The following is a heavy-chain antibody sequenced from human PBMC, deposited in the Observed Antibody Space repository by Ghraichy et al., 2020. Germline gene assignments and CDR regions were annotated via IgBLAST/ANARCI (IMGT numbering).Heavy chain of an antibody. J-gene: IGHJ5*02. D-gene: IGHD2-21*02. CDR3: ARDKVRVTAIRNWFDP. V-gene: IGHV1-69*05. Sequence: SVKVSCKASGGTFSSYAISWVRQAPGQGLEWMGGIIPFFATTNYAQKFQDRVTITTDNSTNTAYMELSSLRSEDTAVYYCARDKVRVTAIRNWFDPWGQGTLVTVSS. CDR1: GGTFSSYA. CDR2: IIPFFATT.